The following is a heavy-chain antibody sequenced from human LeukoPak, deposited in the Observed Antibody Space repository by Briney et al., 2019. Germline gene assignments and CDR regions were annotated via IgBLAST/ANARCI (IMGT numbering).Heavy chain of an antibody. V-gene: IGHV4-39*07. CDR1: GVSISSSSYY. J-gene: IGHJ4*02. CDR3: ARRPAVAYFDY. Sequence: SETLSLTCTVSGVSISSSSYYWAWIRQPPGKGLEWIGSIYYGGSTYYNPSLKSRVTISVDTSKNQFSLKLSSVTAADTAVYYCARRPAVAYFDYWGQGTLVTVSS. D-gene: IGHD6-19*01. CDR2: IYYGGST.